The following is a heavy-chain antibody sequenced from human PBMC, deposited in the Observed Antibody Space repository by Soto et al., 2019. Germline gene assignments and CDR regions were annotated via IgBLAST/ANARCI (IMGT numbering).Heavy chain of an antibody. V-gene: IGHV4-34*01. D-gene: IGHD6-6*01. Sequence: SETLSLTCAVYGGSLSGYYWSWIRQPPGKGLEWIGEINYSGSTKYNPSLKSRVTISVDRSKNQFSLKLSSVTAADTAVYYCASFIAARPGGLDYWGQGTLVTVSS. CDR3: ASFIAARPGGLDY. CDR1: GGSLSGYY. CDR2: INYSGST. J-gene: IGHJ4*02.